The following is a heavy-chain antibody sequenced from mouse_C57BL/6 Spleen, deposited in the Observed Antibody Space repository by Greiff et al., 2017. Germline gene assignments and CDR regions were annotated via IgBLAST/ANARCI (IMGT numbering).Heavy chain of an antibody. Sequence: QVQLQQPGAELVRPGSSVKLSCKASGYTFTSYWMDWVKQRPGQGLEWIGNIYPSDSETHYNQKFKDKATLTVDKSSSTAYMQLSSLTSEDSAVYYCARKGGYGSSPFAYWGQGTLVTVSA. D-gene: IGHD1-1*01. CDR1: GYTFTSYW. J-gene: IGHJ3*01. V-gene: IGHV1-61*01. CDR2: IYPSDSET. CDR3: ARKGGYGSSPFAY.